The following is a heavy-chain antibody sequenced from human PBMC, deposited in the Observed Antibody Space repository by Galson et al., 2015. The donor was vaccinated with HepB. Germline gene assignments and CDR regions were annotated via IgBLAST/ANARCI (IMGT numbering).Heavy chain of an antibody. D-gene: IGHD5-24*01. Sequence: SLRLSCAVSGFNFNKSGMNWVRQAPGKGLEWVSGISGSGDSKWYVDSVKGRFTVSRDNSGNRLYLQMICLRDDDTAIYYCVKDNGYFSSFFDYWGQGTPVTVSS. J-gene: IGHJ4*02. CDR3: VKDNGYFSSFFDY. CDR2: ISGSGDSK. V-gene: IGHV3-23*01. CDR1: GFNFNKSG.